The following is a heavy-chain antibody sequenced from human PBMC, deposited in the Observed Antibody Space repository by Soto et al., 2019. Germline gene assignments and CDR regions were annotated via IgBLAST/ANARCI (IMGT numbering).Heavy chain of an antibody. CDR3: ARENSYFDD. CDR2: ISAYNANA. V-gene: IGHV1-18*01. Sequence: QIQLLQSGAEVKKPGASVKVTCKASGYTFRNFGISWVRQAPGQGLEWMGWISAYNANANYAQKFQGRLTMTADTSTSTAYMELRSLRSDDTAVYYCARENSYFDDWGPGTLVTVSS. J-gene: IGHJ4*02. CDR1: GYTFRNFG.